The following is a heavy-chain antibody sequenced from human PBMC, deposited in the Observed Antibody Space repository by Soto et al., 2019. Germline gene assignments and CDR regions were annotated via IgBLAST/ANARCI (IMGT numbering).Heavy chain of an antibody. V-gene: IGHV4-39*01. Sequence: QLQLQESGPGLVKPSETLSLTCTVSGGSISSSSYYWGWIRQPPGKGLEWIGSIYYSGSTYYNPSLKSRVTISVDTSKNQFSLKLSSVTAADTAVYYCARQSALQLWFFWFDYWGQGTLVTVSS. CDR1: GGSISSSSYY. J-gene: IGHJ4*02. D-gene: IGHD5-18*01. CDR2: IYYSGST. CDR3: ARQSALQLWFFWFDY.